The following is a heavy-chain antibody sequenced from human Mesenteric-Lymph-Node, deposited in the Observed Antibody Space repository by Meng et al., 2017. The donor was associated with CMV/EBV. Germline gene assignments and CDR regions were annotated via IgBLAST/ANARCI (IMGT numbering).Heavy chain of an antibody. CDR2: INPSGGST. J-gene: IGHJ6*02. V-gene: IGHV1-46*01. Sequence: ASVKVSCKASGYTFAGYYIHWVRQAPGQGLEWMGIINPSGGSTSYAQKFQGRVTMTRDTSTSTVYMELSSLRSEGTAVYYCARDSPPSYGMDVWGQGTTVTVSS. CDR3: ARDSPPSYGMDV. CDR1: GYTFAGYY.